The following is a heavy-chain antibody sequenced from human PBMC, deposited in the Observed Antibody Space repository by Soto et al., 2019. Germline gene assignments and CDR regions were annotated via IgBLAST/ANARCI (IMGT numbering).Heavy chain of an antibody. CDR2: IYHSGST. CDR1: GASISSSNW. J-gene: IGHJ6*02. V-gene: IGHV4-4*02. Sequence: PSETLSLTCTVSGASISSSNWWSWVRQPPGKGLEWIGEIYHSGSTNYNPSLKSRVTISVDKSKNQFSLKLSSVTAADTAVYYCAGWIQLQQYYYYGMDVWGQGTTVTVSS. D-gene: IGHD5-18*01. CDR3: AGWIQLQQYYYYGMDV.